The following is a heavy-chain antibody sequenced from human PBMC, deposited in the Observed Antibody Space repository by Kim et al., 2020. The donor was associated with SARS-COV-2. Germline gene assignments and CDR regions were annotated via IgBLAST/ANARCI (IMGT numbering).Heavy chain of an antibody. Sequence: SVKVSCKASGGTFSSYAISWVRQAPGQGLEWMGGIIPIFGTANYAQKFQGRVTITADESTSTAYMELSSLRSEDTAVYYCARDYYDSSGYEVGYYFDYWGQGTLVTVSS. CDR1: GGTFSSYA. CDR3: ARDYYDSSGYEVGYYFDY. V-gene: IGHV1-69*13. J-gene: IGHJ4*02. D-gene: IGHD3-22*01. CDR2: IIPIFGTA.